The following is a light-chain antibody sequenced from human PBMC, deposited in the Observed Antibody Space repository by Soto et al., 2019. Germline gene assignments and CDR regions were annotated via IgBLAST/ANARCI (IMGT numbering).Light chain of an antibody. Sequence: DIQMTQSPSSLSASVGDRVTITCRASQGISNYLAWYQQKPGKVPKLLIYAASTLQSGVPSRFSGSGSGTDFTLTISSLQPEDVATYYCQEYNSAPPWTFGQGTKVEIK. J-gene: IGKJ1*01. CDR1: QGISNY. V-gene: IGKV1-27*01. CDR2: AAS. CDR3: QEYNSAPPWT.